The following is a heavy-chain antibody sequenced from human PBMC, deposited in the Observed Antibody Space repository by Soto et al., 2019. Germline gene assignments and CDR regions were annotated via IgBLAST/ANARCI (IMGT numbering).Heavy chain of an antibody. CDR3: ARGPQAQYSSSSVWYFDL. D-gene: IGHD6-6*01. J-gene: IGHJ2*01. Sequence: QVQLVQSGAEVKKPGSSVKVSCKASGGTFSSYAISWVRQAPGQGLEWMGGLIPIFGTANYAQKFQGRVTITADESTSTAYMELSSLRSEDTAVYYCARGPQAQYSSSSVWYFDLWGRGTLVTVSS. CDR1: GGTFSSYA. CDR2: LIPIFGTA. V-gene: IGHV1-69*01.